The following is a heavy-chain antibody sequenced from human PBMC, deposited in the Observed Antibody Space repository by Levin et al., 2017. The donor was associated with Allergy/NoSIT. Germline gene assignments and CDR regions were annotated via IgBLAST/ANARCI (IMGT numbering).Heavy chain of an antibody. D-gene: IGHD6-13*01. J-gene: IGHJ4*02. V-gene: IGHV4-39*07. CDR1: GGSISSSSYY. CDR2: IYYSGST. Sequence: SQTLSLTCTVSGGSISSSSYYWGWLRQPPGKGLEWIGSIYYSGSTYYNPSLKSRVTISVDTSKNQFSLKLSSVTAADTAVYYCARVVAAAGSFDYWGQGTLVTVSS. CDR3: ARVVAAAGSFDY.